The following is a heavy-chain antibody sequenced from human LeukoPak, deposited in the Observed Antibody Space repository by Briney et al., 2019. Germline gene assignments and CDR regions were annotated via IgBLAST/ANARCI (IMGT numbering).Heavy chain of an antibody. J-gene: IGHJ4*02. CDR2: INPSGGST. CDR1: GYAFTAHY. V-gene: IGHV1-46*03. D-gene: IGHD1-26*01. Sequence: GASVKVSCKPSGYAFTAHYIHWVRQAPGQGLEWMGIINPSGGSTSYAQKFQGRVTMTRDTSTSTVYMELSSLRSEDTAVYYCARVEYSGSYFGYWGQGTLVTVSS. CDR3: ARVEYSGSYFGY.